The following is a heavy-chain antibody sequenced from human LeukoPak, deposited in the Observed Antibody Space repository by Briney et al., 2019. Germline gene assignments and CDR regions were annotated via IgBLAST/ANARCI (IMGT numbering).Heavy chain of an antibody. D-gene: IGHD6-13*01. CDR2: IWYDESNK. V-gene: IGHV3-33*01. CDR3: ARDGFSSSWYGRALDY. Sequence: GGSLRLSCAASGFSSYGMHWVRQAPGKGLEWVAVIWYDESNKYYADSVKGRVTISRDNSRNTLYLQMNSLRAEDTAVYYCARDGFSSSWYGRALDYWGQGTLVTVSS. CDR1: GFSSYG. J-gene: IGHJ4*02.